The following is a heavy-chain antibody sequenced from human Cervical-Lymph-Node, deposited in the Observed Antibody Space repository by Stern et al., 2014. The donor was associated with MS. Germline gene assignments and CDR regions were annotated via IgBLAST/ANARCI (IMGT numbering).Heavy chain of an antibody. J-gene: IGHJ4*02. CDR3: AKHACTGAACPFDL. D-gene: IGHD2-8*02. V-gene: IGHV4-39*01. CDR2: VYYSVTS. Sequence: QLQLQESGPGLVKPSETLSLTCAVSGDSISSYTHYWAWIRQPPGKGLAWIGSVYYSVTSSYTPSLKSPVPISVDTSKNPFSLGLNSVTAADTAVYYCAKHACTGAACPFDLWGQGTLVTVSS. CDR1: GDSISSYTHY.